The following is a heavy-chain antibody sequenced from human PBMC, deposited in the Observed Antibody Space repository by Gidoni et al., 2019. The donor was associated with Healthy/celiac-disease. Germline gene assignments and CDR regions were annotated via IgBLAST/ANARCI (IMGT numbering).Heavy chain of an antibody. CDR3: ARGLPYYDSSGYYFLDY. J-gene: IGHJ4*02. CDR1: GGSFSGYY. Sequence: QVQLQQWGAGLLKPSETLSLTCAVYGGSFSGYYWRWIRQPPGKGLEWIGEINHSGSTNYNPSRKSRVTISVDTSKNQFSLKLSSVTAADTAVYYCARGLPYYDSSGYYFLDYWGQGTLVTVSS. V-gene: IGHV4-34*01. CDR2: INHSGST. D-gene: IGHD3-22*01.